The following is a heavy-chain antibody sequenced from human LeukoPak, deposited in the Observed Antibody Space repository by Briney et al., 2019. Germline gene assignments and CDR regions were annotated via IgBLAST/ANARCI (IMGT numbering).Heavy chain of an antibody. Sequence: GASVKVSCKASGYTFSAYYIHWLRQAPGQGLKWMGWINVNSGDTNSAPNFQGRVTLTRDMSSNTAYMEVTKLTLDDTAVFYCARDGGLDFWGQGTLVTVSS. D-gene: IGHD2-15*01. V-gene: IGHV1-2*02. J-gene: IGHJ4*02. CDR3: ARDGGLDF. CDR2: INVNSGDT. CDR1: GYTFSAYY.